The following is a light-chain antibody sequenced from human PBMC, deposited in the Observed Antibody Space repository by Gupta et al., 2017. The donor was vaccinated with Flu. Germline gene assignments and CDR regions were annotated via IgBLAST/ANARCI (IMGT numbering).Light chain of an antibody. CDR1: QSVSSSY. J-gene: IGKJ3*01. CDR2: GAS. V-gene: IGKV3-20*01. CDR3: QQYGSSRVT. Sequence: EIVLTQSPGTLSLSPGERATLSCRASQSVSSSYLAWYQQKPGQAPRLLIYGASIRATGIPDRFSGSGSGTDFTLTISRLEPEDFALYYCQQYGSSRVTFGPGTKVDIK.